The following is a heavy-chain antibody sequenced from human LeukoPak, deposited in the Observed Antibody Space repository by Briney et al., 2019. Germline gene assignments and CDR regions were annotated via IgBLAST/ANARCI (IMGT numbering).Heavy chain of an antibody. CDR2: INPSGGST. Sequence: ASVKVSCKASGYTFTSYYMHWVRQAPGQGLEWMGIINPSGGSTSYAQKFQGRVTMTRDTSTSTVYMELSSLRSEDTAVYYCARDPQYYDFWSGYSPPSNWFDPWGQGTLVTVSS. CDR1: GYTFTSYY. CDR3: ARDPQYYDFWSGYSPPSNWFDP. V-gene: IGHV1-46*01. D-gene: IGHD3-3*01. J-gene: IGHJ5*02.